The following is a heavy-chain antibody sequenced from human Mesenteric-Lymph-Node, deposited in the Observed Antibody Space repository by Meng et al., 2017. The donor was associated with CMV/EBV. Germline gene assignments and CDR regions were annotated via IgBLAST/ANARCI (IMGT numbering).Heavy chain of an antibody. D-gene: IGHD3-9*01. CDR2: KNPNNGNT. Sequence: KDSCKAYGYRFTSYESKRVRQASGQGHEWMGWKNPNNGNTGAAQKLQGRVKMTRDISISTAYMELGSLRSEDTAVYYCARVTGPIDYWGQGTLVTVSS. CDR3: ARVTGPIDY. V-gene: IGHV1-8*01. CDR1: GYRFTSYE. J-gene: IGHJ4*02.